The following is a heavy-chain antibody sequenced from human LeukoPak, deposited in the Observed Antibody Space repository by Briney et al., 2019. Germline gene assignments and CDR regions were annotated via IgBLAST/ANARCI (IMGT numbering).Heavy chain of an antibody. D-gene: IGHD4-17*01. CDR3: AKDLPYYGDYGGPFDY. CDR2: ISGSGGST. V-gene: IGHV3-23*01. CDR1: GFTFSSYA. J-gene: IGHJ4*02. Sequence: GGSLRLSCAASGFTFSSYAMSWVRQAPGKGLEWVSAISGSGGSTYYADSVKGRFTISGDNSKNTLYLQMNSLRAEDTAVYYCAKDLPYYGDYGGPFDYWGQGTLVTVSS.